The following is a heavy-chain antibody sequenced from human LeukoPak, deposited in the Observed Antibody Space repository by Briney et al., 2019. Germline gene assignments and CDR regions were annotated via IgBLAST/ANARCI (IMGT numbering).Heavy chain of an antibody. CDR1: GFAFSNYV. Sequence: PGGSLRLSCAASGFAFSNYVMSWVRQAPGKGLEWVAGISGSGGSTYYADAVRGLFTLCGDSSQITLYLPESSRRAEKTAVYYCAGARRRDYSDSSGSYYFDFDHWGQGTLVTVSS. CDR3: AGARRRDYSDSSGSYYFDFDH. V-gene: IGHV3-23*01. J-gene: IGHJ4*02. CDR2: ISGSGGST. D-gene: IGHD3-22*01.